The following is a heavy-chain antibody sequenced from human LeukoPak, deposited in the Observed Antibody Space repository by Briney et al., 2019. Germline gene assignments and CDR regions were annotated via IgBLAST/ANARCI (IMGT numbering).Heavy chain of an antibody. J-gene: IGHJ4*02. V-gene: IGHV4-59*01. D-gene: IGHD3-10*01. CDR1: GGSISSYY. Sequence: SQTLSLTYTVSGGSISSYYWSWIRQPPGKGLEWIGYIYYSGSTNYNPSLKSRVTISVDTSKNQFSLKLSSVTAADTAVHYCARSGVLWFGELLRTPYFDYWGQGTLVTVSS. CDR2: IYYSGST. CDR3: ARSGVLWFGELLRTPYFDY.